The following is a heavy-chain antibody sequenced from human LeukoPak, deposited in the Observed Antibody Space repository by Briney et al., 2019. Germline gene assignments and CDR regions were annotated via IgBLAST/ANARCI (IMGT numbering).Heavy chain of an antibody. J-gene: IGHJ4*02. CDR3: ARGAVRTSFVFDD. CDR2: ISSSSSYI. D-gene: IGHD1-1*01. CDR1: GFTFSSYS. Sequence: GGSLRLSCAASGFTFSSYSMNWVRQGPGKGLEWVSSISSSSSYIYYADSVKGRFTISRDNAKNSLYLQMNSPRAEDTAVYYCARGAVRTSFVFDDWGQGTLVTVSS. V-gene: IGHV3-21*01.